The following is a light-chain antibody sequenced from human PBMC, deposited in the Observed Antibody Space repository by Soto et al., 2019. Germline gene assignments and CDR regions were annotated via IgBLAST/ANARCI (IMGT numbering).Light chain of an antibody. Sequence: ENVLTQSPGTLSFSPGGSATLSCRASQRVSSTHLSWYQQKPGPAPRLLIYGTSVRATGIPDRCRGSGSGTDFPLSIVRLEPEDFAVYYCQQYGGSPLFTFGPGTKV. V-gene: IGKV3-20*01. CDR3: QQYGGSPLFT. CDR1: QRVSSTH. J-gene: IGKJ3*01. CDR2: GTS.